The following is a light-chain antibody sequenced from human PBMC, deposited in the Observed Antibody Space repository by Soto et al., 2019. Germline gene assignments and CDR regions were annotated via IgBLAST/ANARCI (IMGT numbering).Light chain of an antibody. CDR1: QSVSSSY. V-gene: IGKV3-20*01. Sequence: EIALTQSTGTLSLSPGERATLSCRASQSVSSSYLAWYQQKPGQAPRLLIYGASSRATGIPERCSGRGSGTDFTLTISRLEPEDFSVYCCQQYGRSPYTLGQGTKLEIK. CDR3: QQYGRSPYT. CDR2: GAS. J-gene: IGKJ2*01.